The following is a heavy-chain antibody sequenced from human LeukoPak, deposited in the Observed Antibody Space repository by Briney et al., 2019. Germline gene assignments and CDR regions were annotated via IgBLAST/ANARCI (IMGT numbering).Heavy chain of an antibody. D-gene: IGHD3-22*01. J-gene: IGHJ6*03. CDR2: IIPIFGTA. V-gene: IGHV1-69*05. Sequence: ASVKVSCKASGGTFSSYAISWVRQAPGQGLEWMGGIIPIFGTANYAQKFQGRVTITTDESTSTAYMELSSLRSEDTAVYYCATMIAQRDYYYYYMDVWGKGTTVTVSS. CDR3: ATMIAQRDYYYYYMDV. CDR1: GGTFSSYA.